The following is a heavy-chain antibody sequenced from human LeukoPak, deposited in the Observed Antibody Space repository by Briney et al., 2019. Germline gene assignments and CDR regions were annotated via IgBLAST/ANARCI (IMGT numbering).Heavy chain of an antibody. Sequence: GASVKVSCKASGYTFTSYGISWVRQAPGQGLEWMGWISAYNGNTNYAQKLQGRVTMTTDTSTSTAYMELRSLRSDDTAVYYCARVDCSGGSCYSGFDHWGQGTLVTVSS. CDR2: ISAYNGNT. J-gene: IGHJ4*02. V-gene: IGHV1-18*01. CDR3: ARVDCSGGSCYSGFDH. CDR1: GYTFTSYG. D-gene: IGHD2-15*01.